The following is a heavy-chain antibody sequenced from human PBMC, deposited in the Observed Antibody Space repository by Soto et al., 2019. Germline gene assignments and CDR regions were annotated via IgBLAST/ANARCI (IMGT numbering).Heavy chain of an antibody. CDR3: ARGGTMTTNY. J-gene: IGHJ4*02. CDR1: GFTFNISW. Sequence: GGSLRLPCPAPGFTFNISWMSWVRQAPGKGLEWVANIKQDGSEKYYVDSVKGRSTISRDNAKNSLYLQMNSLRAEDTAVYYCARGGTMTTNYWGQGT. V-gene: IGHV3-7*01. D-gene: IGHD4-17*01. CDR2: IKQDGSEK.